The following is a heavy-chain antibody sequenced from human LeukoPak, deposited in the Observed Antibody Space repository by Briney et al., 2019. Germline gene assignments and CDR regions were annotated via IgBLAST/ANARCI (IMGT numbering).Heavy chain of an antibody. V-gene: IGHV3-7*01. Sequence: SGGSLRLSCAASGFTFSSYWMSWVRQAPGKGLEWVANIKQDGSEKYYVDSVKGRFTISRDNAKNSLYLQMNSLRAEDTAVYYCAREKYYDILTGYSTLFDYWGQGTLVTVSS. J-gene: IGHJ4*02. D-gene: IGHD3-9*01. CDR1: GFTFSSYW. CDR2: IKQDGSEK. CDR3: AREKYYDILTGYSTLFDY.